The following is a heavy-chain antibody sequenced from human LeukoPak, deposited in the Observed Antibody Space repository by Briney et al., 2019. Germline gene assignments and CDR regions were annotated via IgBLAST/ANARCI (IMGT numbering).Heavy chain of an antibody. CDR2: MNPNSGNT. Sequence: ASVKVSCKASGYTFTGYYMHWVRQATGQGLEWMGWMNPNSGNTGYAQKFQGRVTMTRNTSISTAYMELSSLRSEDTAVYYCASATPSYFDYWGQGTLVTVSS. V-gene: IGHV1-8*02. J-gene: IGHJ4*02. CDR1: GYTFTGYY. CDR3: ASATPSYFDY.